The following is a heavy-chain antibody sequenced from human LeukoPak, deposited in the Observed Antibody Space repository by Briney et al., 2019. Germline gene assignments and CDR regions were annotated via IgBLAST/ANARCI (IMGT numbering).Heavy chain of an antibody. J-gene: IGHJ4*02. CDR3: AKGGSSGYIDY. Sequence: GGSLRLSCAASGFTFDDYAMHWVRQAPGNGLEWVSGISWNSGSIGYADSVKGRFTISRDNAKNSLYLQMNSLRAEDTALYYCAKGGSSGYIDYWGQGTLVTVSS. CDR1: GFTFDDYA. V-gene: IGHV3-9*01. D-gene: IGHD3-22*01. CDR2: ISWNSGSI.